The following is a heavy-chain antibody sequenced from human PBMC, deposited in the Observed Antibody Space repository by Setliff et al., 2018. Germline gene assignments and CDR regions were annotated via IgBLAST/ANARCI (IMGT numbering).Heavy chain of an antibody. Sequence: KPSETLSLTCTVSGGSMNSGSYYWGLIRQPPGKGLEWIGSIFYSGRTFYNPSLKSRVTISVDTSKNQFSLTLSSVTAADTAVYYCARLPNYVWGSPVDYWGQGTPVTVSS. CDR3: ARLPNYVWGSPVDY. CDR2: IFYSGRT. V-gene: IGHV4-39*01. J-gene: IGHJ4*02. D-gene: IGHD3-16*01. CDR1: GGSMNSGSYY.